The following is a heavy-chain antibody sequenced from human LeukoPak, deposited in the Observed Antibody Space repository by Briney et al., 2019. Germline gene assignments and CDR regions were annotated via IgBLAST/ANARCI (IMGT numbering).Heavy chain of an antibody. Sequence: SETLSLTCTVSGGSISSYYWSWIRQPPGKGLEWIGHIYYSGSTSYNPSLKSRVTISVDTSKKQFSLKLSSVTAADTAVYYCARGEDYASFDYWGQGTLVTVSS. CDR1: GGSISSYY. J-gene: IGHJ4*02. CDR2: IYYSGST. CDR3: ARGEDYASFDY. V-gene: IGHV4-59*08. D-gene: IGHD4-17*01.